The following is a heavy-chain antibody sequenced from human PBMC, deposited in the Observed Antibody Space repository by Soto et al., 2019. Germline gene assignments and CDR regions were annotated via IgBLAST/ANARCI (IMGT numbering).Heavy chain of an antibody. CDR3: TTAHPQTYYDFWSGENNWFDP. D-gene: IGHD3-3*01. Sequence: GGSLRLSCAASGFTFSNAWMSWVRQAPGRGLEWVGRIKSKTDGGTTDYAAPVKGSFTISRDDSKNTLYLKMNSLKTEDTAVYYCTTAHPQTYYDFWSGENNWFDPWGQGTLVTVSS. CDR1: GFTFSNAW. J-gene: IGHJ5*02. V-gene: IGHV3-15*01. CDR2: IKSKTDGGTT.